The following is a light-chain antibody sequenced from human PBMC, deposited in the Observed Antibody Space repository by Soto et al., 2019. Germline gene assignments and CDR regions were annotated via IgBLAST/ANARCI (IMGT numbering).Light chain of an antibody. V-gene: IGLV1-44*01. CDR3: SAWDDSIYGPV. J-gene: IGLJ2*01. CDR1: SANIGTNP. Sequence: QSVLTQRPSASGTPGQRVAISCSGGSANIGTNPVNWYLHLPGTAPKLLIYSDNQRPSGVPDRFSGSKSGTSASLTISGLQSEDEADYFCSAWDDSIYGPVFGVGTKLTVL. CDR2: SDN.